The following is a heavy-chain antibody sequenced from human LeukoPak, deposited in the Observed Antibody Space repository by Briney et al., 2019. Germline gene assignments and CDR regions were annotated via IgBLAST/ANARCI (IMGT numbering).Heavy chain of an antibody. CDR1: GFTFSIYE. J-gene: IGHJ4*02. CDR3: ARDVGYCSGGSCYSFFDY. D-gene: IGHD2-15*01. V-gene: IGHV3-74*01. Sequence: QAGGSLRLSCAASGFTFSIYEMNWVRQAPGKGLVWVSRINSDGSSTSYADSVKGRFTISRDNAKNTLYLQMNSLRAEDTAVYYCARDVGYCSGGSCYSFFDYWGQGTLVTVSS. CDR2: INSDGSST.